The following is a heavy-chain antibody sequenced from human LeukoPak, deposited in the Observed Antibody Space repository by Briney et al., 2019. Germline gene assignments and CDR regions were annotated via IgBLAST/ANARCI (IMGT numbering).Heavy chain of an antibody. D-gene: IGHD2-2*02. CDR1: GFTFSSYA. Sequence: GGSLRLSCAASGFTFSSYAMSWVRQAPGKGLEWVSAISGSGASTYYADSVKGRFTISRDNSKNTLYLQMNSLRAEDTAMYYCARDLARSAAAIGKWGQGTLVTVSS. CDR2: ISGSGAST. V-gene: IGHV3-23*01. CDR3: ARDLARSAAAIGK. J-gene: IGHJ4*02.